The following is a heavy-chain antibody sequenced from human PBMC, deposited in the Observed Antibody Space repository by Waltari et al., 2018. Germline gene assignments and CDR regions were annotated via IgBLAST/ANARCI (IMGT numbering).Heavy chain of an antibody. CDR2: IYYSGST. D-gene: IGHD4-4*01. CDR1: GGSISSGGYY. CDR3: AAQAVTTFNAFDI. V-gene: IGHV4-31*03. J-gene: IGHJ3*02. Sequence: QVQLQESGPGLVKPSQTLSLTCTVSGGSISSGGYYWSWIRQHPGKGLEGIGYIYYSGSTYYNQSRKSRVTISVDTSKNQFSLKLSSVTAADTAVYYCAAQAVTTFNAFDIWGQGTMVTVSS.